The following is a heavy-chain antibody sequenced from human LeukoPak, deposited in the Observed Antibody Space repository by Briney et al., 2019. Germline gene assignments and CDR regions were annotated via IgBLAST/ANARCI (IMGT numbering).Heavy chain of an antibody. D-gene: IGHD5-12*01. J-gene: IGHJ4*02. CDR3: AKAMSAVATAPEN. V-gene: IGHV3-23*01. CDR2: ISGSGGST. Sequence: GGSLRLSCAASGFTFSSYAMSWVRQAPGKGLEWVSAISGSGGSTYYADSVKGRSTISRDNSKNTLYLQMNSLRAEDTAIYYCAKAMSAVATAPENWGQGTLVTVSS. CDR1: GFTFSSYA.